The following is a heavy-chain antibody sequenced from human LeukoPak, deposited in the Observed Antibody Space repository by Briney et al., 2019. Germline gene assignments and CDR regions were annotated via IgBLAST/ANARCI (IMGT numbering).Heavy chain of an antibody. J-gene: IGHJ3*02. V-gene: IGHV3-30*18. Sequence: GGSLRLSCAASGFTFSSYGMHWVRQAPGKGLEWVAVISYDGSNKYYADSVKGRFTISRDNSKNTLYLQMNSLRAEDTAVYYCAKFPGIAAAGLGAFDIWGQGTMVTVSS. CDR3: AKFPGIAAAGLGAFDI. CDR1: GFTFSSYG. CDR2: ISYDGSNK. D-gene: IGHD6-13*01.